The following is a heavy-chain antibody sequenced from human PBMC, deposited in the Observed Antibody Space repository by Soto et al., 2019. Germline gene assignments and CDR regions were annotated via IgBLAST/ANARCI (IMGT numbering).Heavy chain of an antibody. CDR3: TKDLVVAVAGRGTFDY. D-gene: IGHD6-19*01. CDR2: ISWNSGRT. J-gene: IGHJ4*02. Sequence: EVQLVESGGGLVQPGRSLRLSCAASGFTFDDYAMHWVRQASGKGLEWVSGISWNSGRTDYADSVKGRFTISRDNAKNSLDLQMNSLRTEETALYYCTKDLVVAVAGRGTFDYWGQGTLVTVSS. V-gene: IGHV3-9*01. CDR1: GFTFDDYA.